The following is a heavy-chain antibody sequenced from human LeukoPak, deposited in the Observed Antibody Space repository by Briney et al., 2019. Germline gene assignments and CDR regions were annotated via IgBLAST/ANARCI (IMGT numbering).Heavy chain of an antibody. D-gene: IGHD6-13*01. CDR2: VSSDGNSK. V-gene: IGHV3-30*18. Sequence: PGGSLRLSCAASGFTFSNYAMHWVRQAPGKRLEWVAVVSSDGNSKYYADSMKGRFTISRDNSKNTLYLQINSLRADDTAVFYCAKDGGRAAAGTVDSWGQGALVTVSS. CDR1: GFTFSNYA. CDR3: AKDGGRAAAGTVDS. J-gene: IGHJ4*02.